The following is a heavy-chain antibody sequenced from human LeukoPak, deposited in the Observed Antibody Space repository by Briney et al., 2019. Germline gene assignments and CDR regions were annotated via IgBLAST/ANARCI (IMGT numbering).Heavy chain of an antibody. V-gene: IGHV3-21*01. CDR2: ISSSSSYI. CDR1: GFTLSSYS. CDR3: ARYSGYDDAFDI. J-gene: IGHJ3*02. D-gene: IGHD5-12*01. Sequence: GGSLRLSCAASGFTLSSYSTNWVRQAPGKGLEWVSSISSSSSYIYYADSVKGRFTISRDNAKNSLYLQMNSLRAEDTAVYYCARYSGYDDAFDIWGQGTMVTVSS.